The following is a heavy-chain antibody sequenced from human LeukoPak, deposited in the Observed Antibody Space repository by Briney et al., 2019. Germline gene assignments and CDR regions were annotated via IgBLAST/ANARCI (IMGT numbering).Heavy chain of an antibody. Sequence: SETLSLTCTVSGGSIRSYYWSWIRQPPGKGLEWIGYIYYSGSTNYNPSLKSRVTISVDTSKNQFSLKLSSVTTADTAIYYCARDSGKCTSTSCSDYLDLWGQGTLVTVSS. CDR3: ARDSGKCTSTSCSDYLDL. CDR1: GGSIRSYY. V-gene: IGHV4-59*01. J-gene: IGHJ4*02. CDR2: IYYSGST. D-gene: IGHD2-2*01.